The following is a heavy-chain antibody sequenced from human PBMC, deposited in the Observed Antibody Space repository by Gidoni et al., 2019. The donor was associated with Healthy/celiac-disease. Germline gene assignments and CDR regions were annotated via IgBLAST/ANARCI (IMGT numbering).Heavy chain of an antibody. CDR2: INPGDSDT. CDR1: GSSFTSYW. CDR3: ARLPRRWSWFDP. D-gene: IGHD4-17*01. J-gene: IGHJ5*02. V-gene: IGHV5-51*01. Sequence: EVQLVQSGAEVKKPGESLQISCTGSGSSFTSYWIGWVRQRPGKGLEWMGIINPGDSDTRYSPFFQGQVTIAADKSISTAYLQWSSLKASDTARYYCARLPRRWSWFDPWGQGTLVTVSS.